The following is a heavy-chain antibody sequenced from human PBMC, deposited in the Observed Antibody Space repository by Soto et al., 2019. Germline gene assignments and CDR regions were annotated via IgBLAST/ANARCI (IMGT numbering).Heavy chain of an antibody. J-gene: IGHJ4*02. D-gene: IGHD2-15*01. CDR2: VKGDGSGT. CDR3: ASDGLIKIAGVDFDC. V-gene: IGHV3-74*03. CDR1: GFTFSSYW. Sequence: EVQLVESGGGLVQPGGSLRLSCAASGFTFSSYWMHWVRQAPGKGLVWGSRVKGDGSGTTYADSVKGRFTVSRDNAKNTLYLQMDSLRADDTAVYYCASDGLIKIAGVDFDCWGQGTLVTVSS.